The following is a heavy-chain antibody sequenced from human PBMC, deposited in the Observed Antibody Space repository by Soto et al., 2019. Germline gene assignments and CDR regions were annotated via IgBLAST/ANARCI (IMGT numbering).Heavy chain of an antibody. Sequence: QVQLVESGGGVVQPGGSLRLSCAVSGFILTDYPLHWVRQAPGQGLEWVAIISRDGSEKLYADSVKGRFTISRDTSKNSLYLHMSSLRDADTAFCYSARDELAAYFENWGHGTLVTVSS. CDR3: ARDELAAYFEN. D-gene: IGHD1-7*01. CDR1: GFILTDYP. V-gene: IGHV3-30*04. J-gene: IGHJ4*01. CDR2: ISRDGSEK.